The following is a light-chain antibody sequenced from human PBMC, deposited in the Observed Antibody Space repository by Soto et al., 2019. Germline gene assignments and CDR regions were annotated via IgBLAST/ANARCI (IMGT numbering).Light chain of an antibody. Sequence: DIVMTQSPDSLAVSLGERATINCKSSQSVLYSSNNKNYLAWYQQKPGQPPKLLIYWASTRESGVPDRFSGSGSGTDFTLTISSLQAEDVAVYYCQQYYSTHTLGQGTKLEIK. CDR1: QSVLYSSNNKNY. CDR2: WAS. V-gene: IGKV4-1*01. J-gene: IGKJ2*01. CDR3: QQYYSTHT.